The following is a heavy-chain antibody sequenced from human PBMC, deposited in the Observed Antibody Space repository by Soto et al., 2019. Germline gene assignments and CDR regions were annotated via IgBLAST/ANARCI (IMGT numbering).Heavy chain of an antibody. D-gene: IGHD6-19*01. Sequence: SETLSLTCTVSGGSISSYYWSWIRQPPGKGLEWIGYIYYSGSTNYNPSLKSRVTISVDTSKNQFSLKLSSVTAADTAVYYCARVLAVAGTWDFDCWGQGTLVTVSS. CDR2: IYYSGST. CDR1: GGSISSYY. J-gene: IGHJ4*02. V-gene: IGHV4-59*01. CDR3: ARVLAVAGTWDFDC.